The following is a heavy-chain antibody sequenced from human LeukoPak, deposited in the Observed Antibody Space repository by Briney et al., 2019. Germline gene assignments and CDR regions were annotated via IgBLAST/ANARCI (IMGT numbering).Heavy chain of an antibody. D-gene: IGHD4-17*01. J-gene: IGHJ6*02. V-gene: IGHV3-30*09. CDR1: GFTFSSYA. Sequence: GGSLRLSCAASGFTFSSYAMHWVRQVPGKGLEWVAVISYDGSNKYYADSVKGRFAISRDNSKNTLYLQMNSLRAEDTAVYYCASAPGDYRYYYYYGMDVWGQGTTVTVSS. CDR3: ASAPGDYRYYYYYGMDV. CDR2: ISYDGSNK.